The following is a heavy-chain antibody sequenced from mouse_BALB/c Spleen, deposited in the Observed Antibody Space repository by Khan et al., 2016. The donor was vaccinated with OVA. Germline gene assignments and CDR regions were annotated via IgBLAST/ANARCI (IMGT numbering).Heavy chain of an antibody. CDR3: ATQGSSVTGVAY. V-gene: IGHV1S136*01. Sequence: VQLQESGPELVKPGASVTLSCTASGYTFTSYVMHWVKQKPGQGSVWIGYIYPYNDVTKYNAKFKSKAPLTSDKSYNKTFMELSSLTSEDSAVYDGATQGSSVTGVAYWGQGTLVTVSA. D-gene: IGHD1-1*01. CDR2: IYPYNDVT. J-gene: IGHJ3*01. CDR1: GYTFTSYV.